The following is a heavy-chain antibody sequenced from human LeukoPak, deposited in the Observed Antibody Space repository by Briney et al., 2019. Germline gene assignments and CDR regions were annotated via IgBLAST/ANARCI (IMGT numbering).Heavy chain of an antibody. D-gene: IGHD5-18*01. CDR3: AKEASRGSSFAYTPIEKPYYLDY. J-gene: IGHJ4*02. CDR2: IRYNGRTT. CDR1: GFTFSSSG. Sequence: HPGGSLRLSCVASGFTFSSSGMHWVRQAPGKGLEWVAFIRYNGRTTYYADSVKGRFTISRDNSKNTVFLQMYSLRAEDTAAYYCAKEASRGSSFAYTPIEKPYYLDYWGQGTLVTVSS. V-gene: IGHV3-30*02.